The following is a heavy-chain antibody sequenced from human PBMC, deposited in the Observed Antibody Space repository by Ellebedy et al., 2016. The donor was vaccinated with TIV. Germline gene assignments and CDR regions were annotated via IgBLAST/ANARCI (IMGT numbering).Heavy chain of an antibody. CDR3: AKEQNGPRDDYNYGVAY. CDR2: ISYHGTYK. Sequence: GESLKISCAASGFTFSDYGMHWVRQTPGKGLEWVAAISYHGTYKYYADSVKGRFSISRDNSRNTLYLQMDSLRPEETAVYYCAKEQNGPRDDYNYGVAYWGQGTLVTVSS. D-gene: IGHD5-24*01. J-gene: IGHJ4*02. V-gene: IGHV3-30*18. CDR1: GFTFSDYG.